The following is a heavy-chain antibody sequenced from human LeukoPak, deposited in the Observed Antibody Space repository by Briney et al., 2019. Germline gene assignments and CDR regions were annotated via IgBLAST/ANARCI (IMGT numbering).Heavy chain of an antibody. CDR3: ARAHYPYDSSGYYSQLPLDY. CDR2: IYYSGSS. J-gene: IGHJ4*02. D-gene: IGHD3-22*01. V-gene: IGHV4-30-4*08. Sequence: SETLSLTCTVSGGSISSGDYYWSWSRQPPGKGLEWIGNIYYSGSSYYNPSLKSRVTISVDTSKNQFSLKLSSVTAADTAVYYCARAHYPYDSSGYYSQLPLDYWGQGTLVTVSS. CDR1: GGSISSGDYY.